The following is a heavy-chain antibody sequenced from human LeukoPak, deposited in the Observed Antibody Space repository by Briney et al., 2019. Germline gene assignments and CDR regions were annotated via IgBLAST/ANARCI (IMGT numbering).Heavy chain of an antibody. CDR3: ASSLAAAGRINTYFDY. CDR1: GGTFSSYA. J-gene: IGHJ4*02. V-gene: IGHV1-69*05. D-gene: IGHD6-13*01. CDR2: IIPIFGTA. Sequence: SVKVSCKASGGTFSSYAISWVRQAPGQGLEWMGGIIPIFGTANYAQKFQGRVTITTDESTSTAYMELSSLRSEDTAVYYCASSLAAAGRINTYFDYWGQGTLVTVSS.